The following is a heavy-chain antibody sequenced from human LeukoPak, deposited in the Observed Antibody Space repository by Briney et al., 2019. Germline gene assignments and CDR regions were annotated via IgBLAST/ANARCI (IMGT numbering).Heavy chain of an antibody. CDR3: ASSVGSTDY. CDR1: GESLSKYY. J-gene: IGHJ4*02. Sequence: ETLSLTCAVYGESLSKYYWTWIRQSPGKGLEWIGEINHRGSTNLNPSLKSRVTLSVDTSKHQFSLKLTSVAAADAAVYYCASSVGSTDYWGQGTLVTVSS. D-gene: IGHD1-26*01. CDR2: INHRGST. V-gene: IGHV4-34*01.